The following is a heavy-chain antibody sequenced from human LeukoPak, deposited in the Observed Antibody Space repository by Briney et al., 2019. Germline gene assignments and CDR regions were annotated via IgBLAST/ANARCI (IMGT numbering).Heavy chain of an antibody. CDR2: IYQSGST. D-gene: IGHD6-13*01. J-gene: IGHJ4*02. CDR1: GGSISSGTYY. CDR3: AREVIATSGPDY. Sequence: SQTLSLTCTVSGGSISSGTYYWSWIRQPPGKGLEWIGYIYQSGSTYYTPSLRSRVTMSVDRSKNQFSLKVRSVTAADTAIYYCAREVIATSGPDYWGQGTLVIVSS. V-gene: IGHV4-30-2*01.